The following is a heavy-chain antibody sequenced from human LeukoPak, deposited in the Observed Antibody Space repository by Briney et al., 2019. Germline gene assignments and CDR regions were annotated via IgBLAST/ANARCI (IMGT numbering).Heavy chain of an antibody. CDR3: AKRGSEVGETVAPGDY. J-gene: IGHJ4*02. V-gene: IGHV3-23*01. CDR2: VSGSGGSI. CDR1: GFTFSSNV. Sequence: GGSLRLSCAASGFTFSSNVMSWVRQAPGKGLEWVSSVSGSGGSIYYADSVKGRFTSSRDNSKNTLYLQMNSLRVEDTAVYHCAKRGSEVGETVAPGDYWGQGTLVTVSS. D-gene: IGHD1-26*01.